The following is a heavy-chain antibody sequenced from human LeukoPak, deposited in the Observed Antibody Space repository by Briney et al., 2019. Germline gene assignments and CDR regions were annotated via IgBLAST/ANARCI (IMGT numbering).Heavy chain of an antibody. J-gene: IGHJ4*02. CDR1: GGTFSSYA. CDR2: IIPIFGTA. CDR3: ATPYCSSTSCYLDY. V-gene: IGHV1-69*05. Sequence: SVKVSCKASGGTFSSYAISWVRQAPGQGLEWMGGIIPIFGTANYAQKFQGRVTITTDESTSTAYMELSSLRSEDTAVYYCATPYCSSTSCYLDYWGQGTLVTVS. D-gene: IGHD2-2*01.